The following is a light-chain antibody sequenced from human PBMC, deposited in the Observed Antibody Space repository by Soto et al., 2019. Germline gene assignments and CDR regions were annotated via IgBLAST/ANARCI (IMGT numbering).Light chain of an antibody. V-gene: IGKV1-13*02. CDR2: DAS. J-gene: IGKJ2*01. Sequence: AIQLTQSPSSLSASVGDRVTITCRASQGISSAVAWYQQKPGKAPKLLIYDASSLESGVPSRFSGSGSGTDFTLTISSLQPEDVATYYCQQFDSYPPFTFGQGTKLEIQ. CDR1: QGISSA. CDR3: QQFDSYPPFT.